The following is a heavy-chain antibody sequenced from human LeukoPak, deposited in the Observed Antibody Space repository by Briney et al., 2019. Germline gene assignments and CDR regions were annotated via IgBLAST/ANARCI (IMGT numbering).Heavy chain of an antibody. D-gene: IGHD3-16*01. CDR3: ARYYGHKVITPPPDWFDP. J-gene: IGHJ5*02. V-gene: IGHV4-34*01. CDR1: GGSFSGYY. Sequence: SETLSLTCAVYGGSFSGYYWSWIRQPPGKGLEWIGEINHSGSTNYNPSLKSRVTISVDTSKNQFSLKLSSVTAADTAVYYCARYYGHKVITPPPDWFDPWGQGTLVTVSS. CDR2: INHSGST.